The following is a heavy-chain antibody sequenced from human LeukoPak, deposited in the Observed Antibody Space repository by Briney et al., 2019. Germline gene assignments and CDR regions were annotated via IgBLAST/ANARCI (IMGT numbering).Heavy chain of an antibody. D-gene: IGHD3-10*01. CDR2: ISYDGSNK. Sequence: GGSLRLSCAASGFTFSSYGMHWVRQAPGKGLEWVAVISYDGSNKYYADSVKGRFTISRDNSKNTLYLQMNSLRAEDTAVYYCARAMVREPGVDYWGQGTLVTVSS. CDR1: GFTFSSYG. J-gene: IGHJ4*02. CDR3: ARAMVREPGVDY. V-gene: IGHV3-30*03.